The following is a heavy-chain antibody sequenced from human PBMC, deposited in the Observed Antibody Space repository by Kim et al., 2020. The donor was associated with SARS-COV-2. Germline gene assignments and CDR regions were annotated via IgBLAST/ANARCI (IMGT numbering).Heavy chain of an antibody. Sequence: GESLKISCKGSGYSFTTYWIAWVRQMPGKGLEWMGIIYPGDSDSRYSSSFQGQVTISADKSITTAYLQWCSLKASDTAMYYCARRRYCSNTSCYEGAFDIWGQGTMVTVSS. CDR1: GYSFTTYW. D-gene: IGHD2-2*01. V-gene: IGHV5-51*01. CDR2: IYPGDSDS. J-gene: IGHJ3*02. CDR3: ARRRYCSNTSCYEGAFDI.